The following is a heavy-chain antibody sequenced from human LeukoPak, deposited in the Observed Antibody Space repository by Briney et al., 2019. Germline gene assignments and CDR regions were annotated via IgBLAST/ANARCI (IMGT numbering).Heavy chain of an antibody. CDR1: GFTFSSYA. Sequence: PGGSLRLSCAASGFTFSSYAMNWVRQAPGKGLEWVSVISHSGGSTYYADSVKGRFTISRDNSKNTLYLQMNSLRAEDTAVYYCAKDLSSHLWDYWGQGTLVTVSS. CDR2: ISHSGGST. D-gene: IGHD3-3*02. CDR3: AKDLSSHLWDY. J-gene: IGHJ4*02. V-gene: IGHV3-23*01.